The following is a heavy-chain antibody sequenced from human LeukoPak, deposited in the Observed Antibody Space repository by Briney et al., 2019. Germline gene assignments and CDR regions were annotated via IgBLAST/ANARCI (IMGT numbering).Heavy chain of an antibody. V-gene: IGHV3-48*04. CDR1: GFTFSSYS. J-gene: IGHJ4*02. D-gene: IGHD6-6*01. CDR3: ARDRIAARFDY. CDR2: ISGSGSTI. Sequence: GGSLRLSCAASGFTFSSYSMNWVRQAPGKGLEWVSYISGSGSTIYYADSVRGRFTISRDNAKNSLYLQMNGLKTEDTAVYYCARDRIAARFDYWGQGALVTVSS.